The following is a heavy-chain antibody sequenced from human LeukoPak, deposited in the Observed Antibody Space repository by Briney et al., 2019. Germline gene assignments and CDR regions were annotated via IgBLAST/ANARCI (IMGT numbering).Heavy chain of an antibody. Sequence: SETLSLTCTVSGASISPDYWSWIRQPPGKGLEFIGYIYYSGSTNYNPSLKSRVTISVDTSKNQFSLKLSSVTAADTAVYYCAREYLEWSFDPWGQGTLVTVSS. CDR3: AREYLEWSFDP. D-gene: IGHD3-3*01. V-gene: IGHV4-59*01. J-gene: IGHJ5*02. CDR2: IYYSGST. CDR1: GASISPDY.